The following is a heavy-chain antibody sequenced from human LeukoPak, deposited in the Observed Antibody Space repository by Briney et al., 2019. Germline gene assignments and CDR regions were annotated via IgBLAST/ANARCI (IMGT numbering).Heavy chain of an antibody. J-gene: IGHJ4*02. CDR3: ARHSSLAPFDH. Sequence: SETLSLTCTASGDSISSYYCSWIRQPPGKGLEWIGYIYSSGTTNYNPSPKSRVTIAVDTSKNQFSLKLSSVTAAGTAVYYCARHSSLAPFDHWGQGSLVTVSS. CDR1: GDSISSYY. V-gene: IGHV4-59*01. CDR2: IYSSGTT.